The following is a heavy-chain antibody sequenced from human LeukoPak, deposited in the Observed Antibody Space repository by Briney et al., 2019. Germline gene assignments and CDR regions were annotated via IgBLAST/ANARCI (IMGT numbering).Heavy chain of an antibody. J-gene: IGHJ4*02. CDR2: INWNSGNI. CDR1: GFTFSSYW. D-gene: IGHD4-23*01. V-gene: IGHV3-9*01. Sequence: GGSLRLSCAASGFTFSSYWMHWVRQAPGKGLEWVSGINWNSGNIGHADSVKGRFTISRDNAKNSLSLQMNSLRAEDTALYYCVRGKGDYWGQGTLVTVSS. CDR3: VRGKGDY.